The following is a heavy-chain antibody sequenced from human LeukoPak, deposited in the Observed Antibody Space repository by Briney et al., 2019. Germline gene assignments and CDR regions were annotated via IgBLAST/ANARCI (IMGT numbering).Heavy chain of an antibody. V-gene: IGHV1-18*01. J-gene: IGHJ6*03. D-gene: IGHD1-20*01. CDR2: ISAYNGNT. CDR3: AREGNRYEWNYYYYYMDV. CDR1: GYTFSSYG. Sequence: GASVKVSFKASGYTFSSYGINWVRQAPGQGPEWMGWISAYNGNTIYAQKLQGRVTMTTDTSTSTAYMELRSLRSDDTAVYYCAREGNRYEWNYYYYYMDVCGKGTTVTVSS.